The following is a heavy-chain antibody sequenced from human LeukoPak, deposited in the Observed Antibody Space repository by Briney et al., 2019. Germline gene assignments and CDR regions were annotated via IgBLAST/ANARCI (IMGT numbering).Heavy chain of an antibody. V-gene: IGHV4-39*01. Sequence: SETLSLTCTVSGGSIISRSYYWGWIRQPPGKGLEWIGSIYYSGSTYYNPSLKSRVTIPVDTSKNQFSLKLSSVTAADTAVYYCARLDYSDIYFDYWGQGALVTVSS. J-gene: IGHJ4*02. CDR3: ARLDYSDIYFDY. CDR2: IYYSGST. D-gene: IGHD3-22*01. CDR1: GGSIISRSYY.